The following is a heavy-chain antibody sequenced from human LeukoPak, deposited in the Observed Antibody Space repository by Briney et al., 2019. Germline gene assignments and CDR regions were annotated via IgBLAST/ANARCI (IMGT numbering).Heavy chain of an antibody. J-gene: IGHJ4*02. CDR3: AKEVSTSVPDPHYHY. CDR1: GGSITNNNW. D-gene: IGHD4-17*01. V-gene: IGHV4-4*02. CDR2: IYHSGST. Sequence: PSETLSLTCAVSGGSITNNNWWTWVRQPPGKGLEWIGEIYHSGSTNYNPSLKSRVTISVDKSKNQFSLRLNSVTAADTAIYFCAKEVSTSVPDPHYHYWGQGTLVTVSS.